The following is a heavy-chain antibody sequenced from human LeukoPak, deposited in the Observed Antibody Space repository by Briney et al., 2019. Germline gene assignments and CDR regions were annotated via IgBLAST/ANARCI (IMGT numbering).Heavy chain of an antibody. V-gene: IGHV4-59*01. CDR3: ARGGPTVRALSSFDC. J-gene: IGHJ4*02. CDR2: IYYSGNT. Sequence: SETLSLTCNVSGGSIRSYYWTWIRQSPGVGMQWIGSIYYSGNTKYNPSLESRVTISVDTSKNQFSLRLASVTAADTAVYYCARGGPTVRALSSFDCWGQGTLVTVPS. CDR1: GGSIRSYY. D-gene: IGHD4-17*01.